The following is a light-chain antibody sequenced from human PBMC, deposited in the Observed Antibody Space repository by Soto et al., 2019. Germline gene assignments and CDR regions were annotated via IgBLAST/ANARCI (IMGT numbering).Light chain of an antibody. V-gene: IGKV1-17*01. CDR3: LQHNSPPRT. CDR1: QDIRND. J-gene: IGKJ1*01. CDR2: AAS. Sequence: DIQMTQSPSSLSASVGDRVTITCRASQDIRNDLGWYQQKQGKAPESLMYAASTLGSGVPSRFSGSGSGTECTRTISGLQPEYVATYYCLQHNSPPRTFGQRTRVEIK.